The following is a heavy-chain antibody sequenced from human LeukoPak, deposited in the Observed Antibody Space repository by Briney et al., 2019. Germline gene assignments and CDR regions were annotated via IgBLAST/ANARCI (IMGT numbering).Heavy chain of an antibody. CDR2: ISFDSHTT. V-gene: IGHV3-23*01. CDR1: GVTFSTFS. D-gene: IGHD4-17*01. J-gene: IGHJ4*02. CDR3: AKGHPTVTRHFDS. Sequence: GGSLRLSCAASGVTFSTFSMGWVRQAPGKGLEWVSIISFDSHTTFYADSVRGRFTISRDNSKNTVYLQMNSLRAEDTALYYCAKGHPTVTRHFDSWGQGTLVTVSS.